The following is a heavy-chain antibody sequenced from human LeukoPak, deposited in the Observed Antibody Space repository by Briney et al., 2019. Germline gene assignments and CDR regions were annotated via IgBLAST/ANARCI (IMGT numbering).Heavy chain of an antibody. Sequence: VASVKVSCKASGGTFSSYAISWVRQAPGQGLEWMGGIIPIFGTANYAQKFQGRVTITADESTSTAYMELSSLRSEDTAVYYCARTTCSGGSCYMRGGYYYYYMDVWGKGTTVTVSS. CDR3: ARTTCSGGSCYMRGGYYYYYMDV. J-gene: IGHJ6*03. CDR2: IIPIFGTA. CDR1: GGTFSSYA. D-gene: IGHD2-15*01. V-gene: IGHV1-69*13.